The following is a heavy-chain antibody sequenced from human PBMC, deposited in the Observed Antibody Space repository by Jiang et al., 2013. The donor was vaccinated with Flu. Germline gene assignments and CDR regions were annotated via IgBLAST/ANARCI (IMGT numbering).Heavy chain of an antibody. CDR2: ISGSGTST. Sequence: GLVQPGGSLRLSCAASGFTFSSYAMSWVRQAPGKGLEWVSLISGSGTSTYYADSVKGRFTISRDNSKNTLYLQMNSLRAEDTAVYYCAKTKDNSGWVIDYWGQGTLLTVSS. J-gene: IGHJ4*02. D-gene: IGHD6-19*01. V-gene: IGHV3-23*01. CDR1: GFTFSSYA. CDR3: AKTKDNSGWVIDY.